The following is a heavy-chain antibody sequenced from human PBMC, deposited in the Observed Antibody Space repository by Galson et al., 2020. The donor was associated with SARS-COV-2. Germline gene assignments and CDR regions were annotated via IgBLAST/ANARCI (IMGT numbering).Heavy chain of an antibody. CDR3: ARVGCSSISCTTFDI. D-gene: IGHD2-2*01. CDR1: GGSISSYS. J-gene: IGHJ3*02. V-gene: IGHV4-59*01. CDR2: IYNSGST. Sequence: SETLSLTCTVSGGSISSYSWSWIRQPPGKGLEWIGNIYNSGSTPYNPSLKRRVTISVDTSKNQFSLKLSSVTAADTAVYYCARVGCSSISCTTFDIWGQGTMVTVSS.